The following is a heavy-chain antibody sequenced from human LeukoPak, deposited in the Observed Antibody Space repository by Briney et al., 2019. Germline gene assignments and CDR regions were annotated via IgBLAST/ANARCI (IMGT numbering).Heavy chain of an antibody. J-gene: IGHJ3*02. CDR3: ARDKKDYGGNSNVHAFDI. Sequence: SETLSLTCTVSDGSISSYYWSWIRQPPGKGLEWIGYIYYSGSTNYNPSLKSRVTISVDTSKNQFSLKLSSVTAADTAVYYCARDKKDYGGNSNVHAFDIWGQGTMVTVSS. D-gene: IGHD4-23*01. CDR2: IYYSGST. V-gene: IGHV4-59*01. CDR1: DGSISSYY.